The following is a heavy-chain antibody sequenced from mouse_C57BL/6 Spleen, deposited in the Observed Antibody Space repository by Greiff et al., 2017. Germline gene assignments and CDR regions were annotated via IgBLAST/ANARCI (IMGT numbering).Heavy chain of an antibody. J-gene: IGHJ3*01. CDR2: IYPRSGNT. CDR1: GYTFTSYG. Sequence: VQLVESGAELARPGASVKLSCKASGYTFTSYGISWVKQRTGQGLEWFGEIYPRSGNTYYNEKFKGKATLTADKSSSTAYMELRSLTSEDSAVYFCARDDYDYDGSWFAYWGQGTLVTVSA. V-gene: IGHV1-81*01. CDR3: ARDDYDYDGSWFAY. D-gene: IGHD2-4*01.